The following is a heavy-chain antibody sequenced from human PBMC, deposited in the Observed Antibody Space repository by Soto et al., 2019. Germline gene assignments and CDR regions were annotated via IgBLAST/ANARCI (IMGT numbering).Heavy chain of an antibody. CDR3: ARGINDYGDYGGLDY. Sequence: QVQLQEAGPGLVKPSETLSLTCTVSDDSISTYYWSWIRQPPGKGLEWIGYIYYSGTTNYSPSLESRVAMSVATSKNQFSLRLSSVTAADTAVYYCARGINDYGDYGGLDYWGQGTLVTVSS. CDR1: DDSISTYY. J-gene: IGHJ4*02. V-gene: IGHV4-59*08. CDR2: IYYSGTT. D-gene: IGHD4-17*01.